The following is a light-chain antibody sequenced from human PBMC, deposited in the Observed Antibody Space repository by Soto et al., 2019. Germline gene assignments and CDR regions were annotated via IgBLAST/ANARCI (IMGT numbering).Light chain of an antibody. V-gene: IGKV2-28*01. J-gene: IGKJ1*01. CDR1: QSLLHSNGYNY. CDR2: LGS. CDR3: VQALQTAWT. Sequence: DIVMTQSPLSLPVTPGEPASISCRSSQSLLHSNGYNYLDWYLQKPGQSPQLLIYLGSNRASGVPDRFSGSGSGTDFTLKISRVEAEDVGAYYCVQALQTAWTFGQGTKVDIK.